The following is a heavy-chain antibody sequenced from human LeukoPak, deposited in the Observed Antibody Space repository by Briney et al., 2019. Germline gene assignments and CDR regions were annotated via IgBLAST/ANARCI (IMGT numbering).Heavy chain of an antibody. D-gene: IGHD1-26*01. J-gene: IGHJ4*02. Sequence: PGTSLRLSCAASGFTFTNTGMHWVRQGPGKGLEWLALIWFDGSNKYYADSVKGRFTISRDNSKKTLYLQMNSLRAEDTAVYYCGSSDASAYYQSIDYWGQGTLVTVSS. CDR2: IWFDGSNK. V-gene: IGHV3-33*01. CDR3: GSSDASAYYQSIDY. CDR1: GFTFTNTG.